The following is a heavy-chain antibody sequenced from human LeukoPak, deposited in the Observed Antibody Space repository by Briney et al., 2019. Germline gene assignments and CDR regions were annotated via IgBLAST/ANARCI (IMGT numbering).Heavy chain of an antibody. CDR1: GFTFSSYS. V-gene: IGHV3-21*04. CDR2: ISSSSSYI. CDR3: ARNNGMDV. J-gene: IGHJ6*02. Sequence: PGGSLRLSCAASGFTFSSYSMNWVRQAPGKGLEWVSSISSSSSYIYYADSVKGRFTISRDNAKNALYLKMNSLRAEDTALYHCARNNGMDVWGQGTTVIVSS.